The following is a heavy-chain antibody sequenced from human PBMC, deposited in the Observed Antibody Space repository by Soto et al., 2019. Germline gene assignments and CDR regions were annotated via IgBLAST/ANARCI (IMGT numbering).Heavy chain of an antibody. D-gene: IGHD2-2*01. CDR1: GGTFSSHS. CDR3: STSVYCSTTRCYYYYGIDV. CDR2: IIPIFGTE. Sequence: QVQLVQSGAEVKKPGSSVKVSCKVSGGTFSSHSINWVRQAPGQGPEWMGGIIPIFGTENYAQKFQGRVTITADESTSTDYMELRSLTSEDTAIYYCSTSVYCSTTRCYYYYGIDVWGQGTTVIVSS. V-gene: IGHV1-69*01. J-gene: IGHJ6*02.